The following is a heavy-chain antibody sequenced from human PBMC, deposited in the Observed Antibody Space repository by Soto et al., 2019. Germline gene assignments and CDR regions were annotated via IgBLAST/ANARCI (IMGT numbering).Heavy chain of an antibody. CDR2: IYGGGTT. CDR1: GFTVSSKY. V-gene: IGHV3-53*01. Sequence: EVQLVESEGGLIQPAGSLRLSCAASGFTVSSKYMTWVRQAPGKGLEWVSVIYGGGTTYYADSVKGRFTISRDNSKNTLYLQVNSLRAEDTAVYYCVQTTGWPGFDFWGQGTLVTVSS. CDR3: VQTTGWPGFDF. D-gene: IGHD6-19*01. J-gene: IGHJ4*02.